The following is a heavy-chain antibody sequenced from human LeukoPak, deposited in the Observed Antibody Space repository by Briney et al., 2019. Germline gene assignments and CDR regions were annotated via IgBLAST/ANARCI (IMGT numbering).Heavy chain of an antibody. CDR1: GGSISSSSYY. J-gene: IGHJ3*02. CDR3: ARVRGDGYNFSAFDI. V-gene: IGHV4-39*07. D-gene: IGHD5-24*01. CDR2: IYYSGST. Sequence: SETLSLTCTVSGGSISSSSYYWGWIRQPPGKGLEWIGSIYYSGSTYYNPSLKSRVTISVDKSKNQFSLKLSSVTAADTAVYYCARVRGDGYNFSAFDIWGQGTMVTVSS.